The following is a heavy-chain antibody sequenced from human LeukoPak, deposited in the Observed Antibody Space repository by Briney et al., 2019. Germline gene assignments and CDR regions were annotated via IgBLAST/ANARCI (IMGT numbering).Heavy chain of an antibody. Sequence: GGSLRLSCVVSGFAFNRCWMNWVRQAPGRGLEWVAHINPDGRDTYYVDSVKGRSTISRDNAQNSMYLQMNSLRVEDTAVYYCTSWGDTTAEYFQRWGQGTLVTVSS. D-gene: IGHD2-21*02. CDR3: TSWGDTTAEYFQR. J-gene: IGHJ1*01. CDR1: GFAFNRCW. CDR2: INPDGRDT. V-gene: IGHV3-7*01.